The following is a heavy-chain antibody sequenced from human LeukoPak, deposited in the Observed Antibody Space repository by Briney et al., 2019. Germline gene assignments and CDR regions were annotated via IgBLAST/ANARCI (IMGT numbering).Heavy chain of an antibody. CDR1: GGTFGSYA. CDR2: IIPIFGTA. V-gene: IGHV1-69*05. Sequence: SVKVSCKASGGTFGSYAISWVRQAPGQGLEWMGRIIPIFGTANYAQKFQGRVTITTDESTSTAYMELSSLRSEDTAVYYCARDPEVRFPDGWGQGTLVTVSS. CDR3: ARDPEVRFPDG. J-gene: IGHJ4*02. D-gene: IGHD3-3*01.